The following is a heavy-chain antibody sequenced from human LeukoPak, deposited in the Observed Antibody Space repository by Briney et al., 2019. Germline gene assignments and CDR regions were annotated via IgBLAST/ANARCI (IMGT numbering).Heavy chain of an antibody. V-gene: IGHV4-4*07. Sequence: SETLSLTCTVSGGSISSYYWSWIRQPAGKGLEWIGRIYTSGRTNYNPSLKSRVTTSLDTFKDQLSLNLRSVTAADTAVYYCARVGYYDSSGYSGLWFDPWGQGTLVTVSS. CDR1: GGSISSYY. D-gene: IGHD3-22*01. J-gene: IGHJ5*02. CDR2: IYTSGRT. CDR3: ARVGYYDSSGYSGLWFDP.